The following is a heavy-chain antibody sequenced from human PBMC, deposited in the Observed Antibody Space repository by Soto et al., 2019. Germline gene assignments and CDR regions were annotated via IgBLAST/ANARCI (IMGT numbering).Heavy chain of an antibody. CDR1: GFTLSSYG. D-gene: IGHD3-3*01. J-gene: IGHJ3*02. CDR2: TSYDGSKR. V-gene: IGHV3-30*18. CDR3: AKELDLGSGYLDAFDI. Sequence: QVQLVESGGGVVQPGRSRRLSCAASGFTLSSYGMHWVRQAPGKGWEWVAVTSYDGSKRYYGDSVKGRFTISRNNSKNTLDLQMDSLSGEDTAVDYCAKELDLGSGYLDAFDIWGQGTMVTVSS.